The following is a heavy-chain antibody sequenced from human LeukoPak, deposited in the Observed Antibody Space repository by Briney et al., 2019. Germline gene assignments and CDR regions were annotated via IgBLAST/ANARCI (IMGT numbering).Heavy chain of an antibody. CDR3: ARGPAARWYFDL. Sequence: PSETLSLTCTVSGGSISSYYGSWIRQPPGKGLEWMGYIYYRGSTNYNPSLKSRVTLSVDTSKNQFSLQLSSVTAADTAVYYCARGPAARWYFDLWGRGTLVTVSS. D-gene: IGHD6-25*01. J-gene: IGHJ2*01. CDR2: IYYRGST. V-gene: IGHV4-59*01. CDR1: GGSISSYY.